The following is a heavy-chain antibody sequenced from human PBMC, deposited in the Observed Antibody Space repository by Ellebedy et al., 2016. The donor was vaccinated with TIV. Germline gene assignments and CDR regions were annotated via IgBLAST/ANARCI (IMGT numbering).Heavy chain of an antibody. CDR1: GASISSGDHF. J-gene: IGHJ4*02. CDR3: HAVEVYGDHGSRRYFDS. D-gene: IGHD4/OR15-4a*01. Sequence: MPSETLSLTCTVSGASISSGDHFWAWIRQSQGKGLEWIGYMYYVGSTYYHPSLKSRVTISADTSENQVSLNLNSVTAADTAMDYCHAVEVYGDHGSRRYFDSWGQGSQVTVSS. CDR2: MYYVGST. V-gene: IGHV4-30-4*01.